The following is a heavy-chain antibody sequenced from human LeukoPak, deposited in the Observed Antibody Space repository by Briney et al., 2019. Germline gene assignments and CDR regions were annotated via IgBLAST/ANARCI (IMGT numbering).Heavy chain of an antibody. CDR1: GGTFSSYA. D-gene: IGHD2-21*02. J-gene: IGHJ4*02. V-gene: IGHV1-69*13. CDR3: ARSLAYCGGDCYSYSFDY. CDR2: IVPIFGTA. Sequence: SVKVSCKASGGTFSSYAISWVRQAPGQGLEWMGGIVPIFGTANYAQKFQGRVTITADESTSTAYMELSSLRSEDTAVYYCARSLAYCGGDCYSYSFDYWGQGTLVTVSS.